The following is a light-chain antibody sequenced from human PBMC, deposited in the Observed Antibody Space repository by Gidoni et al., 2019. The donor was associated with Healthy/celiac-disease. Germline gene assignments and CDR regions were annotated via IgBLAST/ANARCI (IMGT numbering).Light chain of an antibody. CDR3: QQLNSYPLIR. J-gene: IGKJ5*01. CDR1: QGISSY. CDR2: AAS. V-gene: IGKV1-9*01. Sequence: DIQLTQSPSFLSASVGDRVTITCRASQGISSYLAWYQQKPGKAPKLLIYAASTLQSGVPSRFSGSGSGTEFTLTISSLQPEDFATYYCQQLNSYPLIRFGQGTRLEIK.